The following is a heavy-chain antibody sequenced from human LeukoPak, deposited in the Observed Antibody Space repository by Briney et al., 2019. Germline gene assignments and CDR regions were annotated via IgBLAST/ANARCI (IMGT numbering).Heavy chain of an antibody. CDR2: IGPHSTFT. V-gene: IGHV1-2*02. CDR3: VREGEGPLSKDFDY. Sequence: ASVKVSCKSSGFTFTDHYMHWVRQGPGQGLEWMGYIGPHSTFTSSPQEFQGRVTMTRDASMSTAYMELTRLTSDDTAVYYCVREGEGPLSKDFDYWGQGTLVTVSS. D-gene: IGHD2/OR15-2a*01. CDR1: GFTFTDHY. J-gene: IGHJ4*02.